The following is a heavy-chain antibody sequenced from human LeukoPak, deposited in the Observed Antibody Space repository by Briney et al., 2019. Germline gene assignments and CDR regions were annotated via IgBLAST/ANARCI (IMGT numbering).Heavy chain of an antibody. D-gene: IGHD4-23*01. V-gene: IGHV3-21*01. CDR1: GFTFSSYS. J-gene: IGHJ6*02. CDR2: ISSSSSYI. CDR3: ARASAGGSGMDV. Sequence: GGSLRLSCAASGFTFSSYSMNWVRQAPGKGLEWVSSISSSSSYIYYADSVKGRFTISRDNAKNSLYLQMNSLRAEDTAVYYCARASAGGSGMDVWGQGTTVTVSS.